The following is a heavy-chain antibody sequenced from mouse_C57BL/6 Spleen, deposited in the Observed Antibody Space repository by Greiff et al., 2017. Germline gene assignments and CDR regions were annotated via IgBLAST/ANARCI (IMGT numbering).Heavy chain of an antibody. CDR3: ARWGTGYFDV. J-gene: IGHJ1*03. D-gene: IGHD3-3*01. V-gene: IGHV1-61*01. Sequence: VQLQQPGAELLRPGSSVKLSCKASGYTFTSYWMDWVKQRPGQGLEWIGNIYPSDSETHYNQKFKDKATLTVDKSSSTAYMQLSSLTSEDSAVYFCARWGTGYFDVWGTGTTVTVSS. CDR2: IYPSDSET. CDR1: GYTFTSYW.